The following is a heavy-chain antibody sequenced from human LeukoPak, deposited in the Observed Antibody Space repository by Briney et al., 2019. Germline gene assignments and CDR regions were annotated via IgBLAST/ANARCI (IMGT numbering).Heavy chain of an antibody. CDR1: GFTFSSYT. V-gene: IGHV3-21*01. CDR2: IVSSSTYI. J-gene: IGHJ6*02. D-gene: IGHD4-17*01. CDR3: ARGAYGDSRGHYYYYGMDV. Sequence: PGGSLRLSCAASGFTFSSYTMNWVRQAPGKGLECVSSIVSSSTYIYYADSVKGRFTISRDNAKNSLYLQMNSLRADDTAVYYCARGAYGDSRGHYYYYGMDVWGQGTTVTVSS.